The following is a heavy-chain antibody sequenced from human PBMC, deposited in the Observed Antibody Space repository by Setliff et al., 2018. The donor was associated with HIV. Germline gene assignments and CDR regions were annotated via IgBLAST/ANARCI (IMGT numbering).Heavy chain of an antibody. CDR3: ARLRVSSSSQTFDH. CDR1: GGSISNQY. Sequence: SETLSLTCTVSGGSISNQYWSWIRQPQGKGLEWIGYIYYSGTTHYDPSLKSRVAMSVDTSKNQFSLDLTSVTPADTAVYYCARLRVSSSSQTFDHWGPGILVTVSS. V-gene: IGHV4-59*11. CDR2: IYYSGTT. J-gene: IGHJ4*02. D-gene: IGHD6-6*01.